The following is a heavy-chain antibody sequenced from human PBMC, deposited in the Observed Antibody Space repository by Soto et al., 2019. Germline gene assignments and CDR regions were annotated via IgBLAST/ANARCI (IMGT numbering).Heavy chain of an antibody. Sequence: ASVKVSCKVSGYTLTELSMHWVRQAPGKGLEWMGGFDPEDGETIYAQKFQGRVTMTEDTSTDTAYMELSSLRSEDTAVYYCATWGLTYGSGSLHDYWGQGTLVTVSS. CDR3: ATWGLTYGSGSLHDY. J-gene: IGHJ4*01. CDR1: GYTLTELS. CDR2: FDPEDGET. V-gene: IGHV1-24*01. D-gene: IGHD3-10*01.